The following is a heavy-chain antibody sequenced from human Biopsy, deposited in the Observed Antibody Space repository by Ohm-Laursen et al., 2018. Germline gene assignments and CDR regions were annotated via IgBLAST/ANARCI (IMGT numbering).Heavy chain of an antibody. Sequence: LRLSCTASGFTFSTYEMSWIRQPPGKGLEWIGSIFYRGSTHYKPSLKSRVNISVDTSKNQFSLKLNSVTAADTAVYYCARDYDTSGYYYVSWGQGTLVTVSS. J-gene: IGHJ5*02. CDR2: IFYRGST. V-gene: IGHV4-39*01. CDR3: ARDYDTSGYYYVS. CDR1: GFTFSTYE. D-gene: IGHD3-22*01.